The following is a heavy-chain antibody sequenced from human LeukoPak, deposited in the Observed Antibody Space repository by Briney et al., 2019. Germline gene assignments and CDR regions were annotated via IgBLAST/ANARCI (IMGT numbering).Heavy chain of an antibody. D-gene: IGHD5-18*01. V-gene: IGHV1-69*04. Sequence: SVKVSCKASGGTFGSYAISWVRQAPGQGLEWMGRIIPILGIANYAQKFQGRVTITADKSTSTAYMELSSLRSEDTAVYYCARDRRDTAMVTAFGYWGQGTLVTVSS. CDR1: GGTFGSYA. CDR2: IIPILGIA. J-gene: IGHJ4*02. CDR3: ARDRRDTAMVTAFGY.